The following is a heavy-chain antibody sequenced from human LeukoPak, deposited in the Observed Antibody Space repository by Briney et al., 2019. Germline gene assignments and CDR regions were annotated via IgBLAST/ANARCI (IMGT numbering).Heavy chain of an antibody. CDR2: IYTSGTT. CDR1: GGSISNYY. D-gene: IGHD2-2*01. CDR3: ARDNRGYCSSSSCYSEGYFHYYMDV. J-gene: IGHJ6*03. Sequence: SETLSLTCTVSGGSISNYYWSWIRQPAGKGLEWIGRIYTSGTTNYNPSLKSRVTMSVDTSKNQFSLILSSVTAADTAVYFCARDNRGYCSSSSCYSEGYFHYYMDVWGKGSTVTVSS. V-gene: IGHV4-4*07.